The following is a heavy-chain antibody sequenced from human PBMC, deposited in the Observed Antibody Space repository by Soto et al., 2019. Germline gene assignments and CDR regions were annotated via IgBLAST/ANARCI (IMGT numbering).Heavy chain of an antibody. CDR1: GFTFSSYA. V-gene: IGHV3-23*01. Sequence: EVQLLESGGGLVQPGGSLRLSCAASGFTFSSYAMSWVRQAPGKGLEWVSAISGSGGSTYYADSVKGRFTISRDNSKNTLYLQMNSLRAEDTAVYYCAKLLPANRYYYYYGMDVWGQGTTVTVSS. CDR2: ISGSGGST. CDR3: AKLLPANRYYYYYGMDV. J-gene: IGHJ6*02. D-gene: IGHD2-2*01.